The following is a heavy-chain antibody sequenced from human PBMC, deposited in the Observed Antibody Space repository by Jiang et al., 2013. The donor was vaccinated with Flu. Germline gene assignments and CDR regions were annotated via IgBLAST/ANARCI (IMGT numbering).Heavy chain of an antibody. D-gene: IGHD6-13*01. CDR3: ARDPRAGIAAAGMYYYYGMDV. CDR2: ISSSSSTI. J-gene: IGHJ6*02. V-gene: IGHV3-48*01. Sequence: YISSSSSTIYYADSVKGRFTISRDNAKNSLYLQMNSLRAEDTAVYYCARDPRAGIAAAGMYYYYGMDVWGQGTTVTVSS.